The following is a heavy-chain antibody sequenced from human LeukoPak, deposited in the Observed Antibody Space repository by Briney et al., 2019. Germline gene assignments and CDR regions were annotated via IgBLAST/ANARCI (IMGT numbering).Heavy chain of an antibody. D-gene: IGHD6-19*01. CDR2: IKQDGSEK. J-gene: IGHJ4*02. CDR3: ARDMPPVAGCFDY. Sequence: GGSLRLSCAASGFTFSSYWMSWVRQAPGKGLEWVANIKQDGSEKYYVDSVKGRFTISRDNAKNSLYLQMNSLRAEDTAVYYCARDMPPVAGCFDYWGQGTLVTVSS. V-gene: IGHV3-7*01. CDR1: GFTFSSYW.